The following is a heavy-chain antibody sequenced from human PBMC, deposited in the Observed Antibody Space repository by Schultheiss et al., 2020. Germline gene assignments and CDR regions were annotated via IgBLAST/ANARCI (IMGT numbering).Heavy chain of an antibody. CDR1: GFTFSNAW. J-gene: IGHJ6*02. V-gene: IGHV3-15*07. CDR2: IKSKTDGGTT. Sequence: GESLKISCAASGFTFSNAWMNWVRQAPGKGLEWVGRIKSKTDGGTTDYAAPVKGRFTISRDDSKNTLYLQMNSLKTEDTAVYYCTTELYYDFWSGYLYGMDVWGQGTTVTVSS. D-gene: IGHD3-3*01. CDR3: TTELYYDFWSGYLYGMDV.